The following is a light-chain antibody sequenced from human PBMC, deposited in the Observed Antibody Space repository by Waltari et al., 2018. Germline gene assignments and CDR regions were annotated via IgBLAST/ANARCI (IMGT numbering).Light chain of an antibody. Sequence: QSVLTQPPSASATPGQRVSISCSGSHSNLGSNYLYWYQQLPGTAPKLRICRNNQRPPRVPDRFSASKYGTSASLAISELRSEDEGIYYCASWDDSHYVFGPGTTVSVL. V-gene: IGLV1-47*01. CDR1: HSNLGSNY. CDR3: ASWDDSHYV. J-gene: IGLJ1*01. CDR2: RNN.